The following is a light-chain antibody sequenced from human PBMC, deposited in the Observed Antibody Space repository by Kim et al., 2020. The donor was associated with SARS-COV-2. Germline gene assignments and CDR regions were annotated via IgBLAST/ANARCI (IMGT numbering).Light chain of an antibody. J-gene: IGLJ2*01. V-gene: IGLV3-19*01. Sequence: SELPQDPAVSVALGQTVRITCQGDSLRSYYASWYQQKPGQAPVLVIYGKNNRPSGIPDRFSGSSSGNTASLTITGAQAEDEADYYCNSRDSSGNHRVVFGGGTQWIV. CDR2: GKN. CDR1: SLRSYY. CDR3: NSRDSSGNHRVV.